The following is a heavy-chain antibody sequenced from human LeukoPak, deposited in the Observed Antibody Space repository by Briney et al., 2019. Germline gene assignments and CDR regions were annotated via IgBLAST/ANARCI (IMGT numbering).Heavy chain of an antibody. D-gene: IGHD3-22*01. Sequence: GGSLRLSCAASEFDFSSHAMTWVRQAPGKGLEWVSAISISGSKTYYADSVKGRFTISRDNSKNTLYLQMNSLRAEDTAVYYCARDDWYYYDSSGYWGNYYYGMDVWGQGTTVTVSS. V-gene: IGHV3-23*01. J-gene: IGHJ6*02. CDR1: EFDFSSHA. CDR2: ISISGSKT. CDR3: ARDDWYYYDSSGYWGNYYYGMDV.